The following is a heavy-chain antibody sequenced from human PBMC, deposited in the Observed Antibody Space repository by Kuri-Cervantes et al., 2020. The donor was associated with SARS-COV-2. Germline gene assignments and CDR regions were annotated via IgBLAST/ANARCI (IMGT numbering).Heavy chain of an antibody. J-gene: IGHJ6*02. CDR2: INAGNGNT. CDR3: ARDLGQQLVPSDVSYYGMDV. D-gene: IGHD6-13*01. CDR1: GGTFSTYV. V-gene: IGHV1-3*01. Sequence: ASVKVSCKASGGTFSTYVISWVRQAPGQGLEWMGWINAGNGNTKYSQKFQGRVTITRDTSASTAYMELSSLRSEDTAVYYCARDLGQQLVPSDVSYYGMDVWGQGTTVTVSS.